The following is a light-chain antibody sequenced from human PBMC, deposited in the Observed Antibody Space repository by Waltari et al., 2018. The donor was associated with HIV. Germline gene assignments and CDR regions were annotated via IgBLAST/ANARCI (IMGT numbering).Light chain of an antibody. CDR2: HDS. J-gene: IGLJ1*01. Sequence: SYVLTQAPSVSVAPGSTATLTCSGTNIGSKRVHWYQQKPGLAPVVVISHDSDRPLGIPERFSGSKSEHTATLTISRVEAGDEADYYCQLWDSSRDYYVFGTGTKVTVL. CDR1: NIGSKR. CDR3: QLWDSSRDYYV. V-gene: IGLV3-21*04.